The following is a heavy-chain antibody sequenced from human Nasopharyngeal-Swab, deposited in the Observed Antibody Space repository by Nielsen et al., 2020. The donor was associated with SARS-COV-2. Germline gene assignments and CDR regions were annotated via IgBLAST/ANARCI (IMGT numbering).Heavy chain of an antibody. CDR1: GFTFSNYA. V-gene: IGHV3-23*01. D-gene: IGHD2-15*01. CDR3: AKDGCPRSGECQFEN. Sequence: GESLKISCAASGFTFSNYAVSWVRQAPGKGLEWVSTIINNGGSTYYADAVKGWFTISRDNSKNTLYLQMDGLRVEDTAVYYCAKDGCPRSGECQFENWGQGTLATVSS. CDR2: IINNGGST. J-gene: IGHJ4*02.